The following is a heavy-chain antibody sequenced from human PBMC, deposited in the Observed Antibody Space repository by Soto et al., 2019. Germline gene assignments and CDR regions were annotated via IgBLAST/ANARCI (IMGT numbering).Heavy chain of an antibody. Sequence: QLQLQELGPGLVKPSETLSLTCTVSGGSIRSSSYYWGWIRQPPGKGLEWIGSIYYSGSTYYNPSLKSRVTISVDTSKNQFSLKLSSVTAADTAVYYCASVDSSSGYGMDVWGQGTTVTVSS. CDR3: ASVDSSSGYGMDV. J-gene: IGHJ6*02. D-gene: IGHD6-13*01. CDR2: IYYSGST. CDR1: GGSIRSSSYY. V-gene: IGHV4-39*01.